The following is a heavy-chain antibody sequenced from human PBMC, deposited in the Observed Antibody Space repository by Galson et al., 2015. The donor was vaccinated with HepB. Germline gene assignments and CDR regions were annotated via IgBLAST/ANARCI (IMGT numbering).Heavy chain of an antibody. D-gene: IGHD3-22*01. J-gene: IGHJ4*02. CDR2: ISAYDDNT. V-gene: IGHV1-18*04. Sequence: SVKVSCKASGYTFTNYGITWVRQAPGQGLEWMGWISAYDDNTHYTQNLQGRITMTTDKSTSTAYMELRSLRSDDTAMYYCARASLFAYFYDSSGYYSGDYWGQGTLVTVSS. CDR3: ARASLFAYFYDSSGYYSGDY. CDR1: GYTFTNYG.